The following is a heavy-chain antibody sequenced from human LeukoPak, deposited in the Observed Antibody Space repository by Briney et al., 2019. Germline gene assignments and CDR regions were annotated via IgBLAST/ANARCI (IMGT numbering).Heavy chain of an antibody. CDR2: IYYSGST. Sequence: SETLSLTCTVSGGSISSYYWSWIRQPPGKGLEWIGYIYYSGSTNYNPSLKSRVTKSVDTSKNQFSLKLSSVTAADTAVYYCARDDRTSIVVVPAATSLTANWFDPWGQGTLVTVSS. J-gene: IGHJ5*02. CDR1: GGSISSYY. D-gene: IGHD2-2*01. V-gene: IGHV4-59*01. CDR3: ARDDRTSIVVVPAATSLTANWFDP.